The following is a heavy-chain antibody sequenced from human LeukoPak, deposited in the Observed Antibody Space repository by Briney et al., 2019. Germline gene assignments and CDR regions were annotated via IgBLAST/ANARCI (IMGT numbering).Heavy chain of an antibody. CDR3: AKDRWTFGSSWYEALDY. J-gene: IGHJ4*02. CDR1: GFTFSTYG. Sequence: PGGSLRLSCAASGFTFSTYGMHWVRQAPGKGLEWVAVISYDGSNKFYADSVQGRFTISRDSAKNSLYLQMNSLRAEDTALYYCAKDRWTFGSSWYEALDYWGQGTLVTVSS. CDR2: ISYDGSNK. D-gene: IGHD6-13*01. V-gene: IGHV3-30*18.